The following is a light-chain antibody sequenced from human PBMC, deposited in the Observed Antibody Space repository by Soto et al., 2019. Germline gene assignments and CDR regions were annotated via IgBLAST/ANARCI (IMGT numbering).Light chain of an antibody. V-gene: IGLV2-14*03. CDR3: SSYTSSSTDV. CDR1: SSDVGGYNY. J-gene: IGLJ1*01. CDR2: DVS. Sequence: QSALTQPASVSGSPGQSITISCSGTSSDVGGYNYVFWYQHHPGKAPKLMIYDVSNRPSGVSNRFSGSKSGNTASLTISGLQAEDEADYYCSSYTSSSTDVFGPGTKVTVL.